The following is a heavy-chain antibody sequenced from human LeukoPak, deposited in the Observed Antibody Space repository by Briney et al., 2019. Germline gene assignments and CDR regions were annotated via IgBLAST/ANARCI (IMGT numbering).Heavy chain of an antibody. Sequence: PGRSLRLFCAASGFTFSSYAMLWVRQAPGKGLEGVAVISYDGSNKYYADSVKGRFTISRDNSKNTLYLQMNSLRADDTAVYYCARDAGSGSYFDYWGQGTLVTVSS. CDR1: GFTFSSYA. D-gene: IGHD3-10*01. V-gene: IGHV3-30*04. CDR2: ISYDGSNK. J-gene: IGHJ4*02. CDR3: ARDAGSGSYFDY.